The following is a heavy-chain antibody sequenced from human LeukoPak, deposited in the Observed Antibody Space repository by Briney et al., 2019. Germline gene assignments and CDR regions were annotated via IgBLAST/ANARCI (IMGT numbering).Heavy chain of an antibody. D-gene: IGHD5-12*01. CDR1: LGSHW. Sequence: GGSLRLSCVGALGSHWMGWVRQAPGKGLEWVSLIVASSGSTFYADSVKGRFTISRDSSKNTLYLQMNSLRAEDMAVYYCAKGAYDYIEMGYFDYWGQGTLVTVSS. CDR2: IVASSGST. V-gene: IGHV3-23*01. CDR3: AKGAYDYIEMGYFDY. J-gene: IGHJ4*02.